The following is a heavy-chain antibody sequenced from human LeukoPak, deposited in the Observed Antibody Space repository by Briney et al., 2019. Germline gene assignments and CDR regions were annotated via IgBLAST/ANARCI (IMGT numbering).Heavy chain of an antibody. V-gene: IGHV3-23*01. D-gene: IGHD1-26*01. CDR2: ISSSGGT. J-gene: IGHJ3*02. CDR1: GFTFSSYA. Sequence: GGSLRPSCAASGFTFSSYAMSWVRQAPGKGPEWVPAISSSGGTYYGDSVKGRFTISRDNSKNTLYLQMTSLRAEDTAVYSCAKDPIVFNSGNYYLGTFDIWGQGTMVTVSS. CDR3: AKDPIVFNSGNYYLGTFDI.